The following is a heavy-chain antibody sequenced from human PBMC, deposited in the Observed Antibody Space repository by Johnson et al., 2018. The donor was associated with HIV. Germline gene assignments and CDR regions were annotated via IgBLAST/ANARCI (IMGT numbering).Heavy chain of an antibody. CDR3: GREDWNYPI. CDR1: GFNFGAYG. V-gene: IGHV3-30*02. D-gene: IGHD1-7*01. CDR2: IRYDGNRR. J-gene: IGHJ3*02. Sequence: QVQLVESGGGEVQPGGSLRLSCVASGFNFGAYGMNWVRQAPGQGLEWVAFIRYDGNRRDYADSVHGRFSVSRDNSKNTLYLEMNSLRSEDTGFYFCGREDWNYPIWGQGAMVTVSS.